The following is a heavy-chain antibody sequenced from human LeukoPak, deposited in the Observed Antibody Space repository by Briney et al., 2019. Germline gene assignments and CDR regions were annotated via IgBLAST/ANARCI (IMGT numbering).Heavy chain of an antibody. CDR3: ARDILATSIAAPYY. Sequence: SETLSLTCTVSGGSISSYYWSWIRQPAGKGLEWIGRIYTSGRTYYNPSLKSRVTMSVDTSKNQFSLRLSSVNAADTAVYYCARDILATSIAAPYYWGQGTLVTVSS. CDR1: GGSISSYY. V-gene: IGHV4-4*07. J-gene: IGHJ4*02. D-gene: IGHD6-13*01. CDR2: IYTSGRT.